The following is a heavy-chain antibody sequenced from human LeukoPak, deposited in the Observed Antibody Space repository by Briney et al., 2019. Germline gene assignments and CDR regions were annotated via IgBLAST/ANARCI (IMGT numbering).Heavy chain of an antibody. Sequence: GGSLRLSCAASGFTFRGYWMHWVRQAPGKGLVWVSRINSDGSTTSYADSVKGRFTISRDNAKNTLYLQMNSLRDEDTAVYYCTSFSFIAAAGTAAHWGQGALVTVSS. D-gene: IGHD6-13*01. V-gene: IGHV3-74*01. J-gene: IGHJ4*02. CDR1: GFTFRGYW. CDR2: INSDGSTT. CDR3: TSFSFIAAAGTAAH.